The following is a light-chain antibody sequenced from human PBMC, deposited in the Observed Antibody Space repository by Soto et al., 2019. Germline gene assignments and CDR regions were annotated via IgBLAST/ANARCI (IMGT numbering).Light chain of an antibody. CDR3: QQRSNWPRT. CDR2: DAS. Sequence: EIVMTQSPATLSVSPGERATLSCRASQSLSSSQLAWYQQKPDQAPRLLIYDASNRATGIPARFSGSGSGTDFTLTISSLEPEDFAVYYCQQRSNWPRTFGQGTKVDIK. CDR1: QSLSSSQ. J-gene: IGKJ1*01. V-gene: IGKV3-11*01.